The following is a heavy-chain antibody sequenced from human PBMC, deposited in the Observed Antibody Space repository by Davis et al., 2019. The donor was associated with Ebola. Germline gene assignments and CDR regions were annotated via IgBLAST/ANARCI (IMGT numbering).Heavy chain of an antibody. V-gene: IGHV3-13*01. J-gene: IGHJ6*02. CDR3: ARVLRAYNRYYGMDV. CDR1: GSTFSSYD. D-gene: IGHD1-14*01. Sequence: GGSLRLSCAASGSTFSSYDMHWVRQATGKGLEWVSAIGTAGDTYYPGSVKGRFTISRENAKNSLYLQMNSLRAEDTAVYYCARVLRAYNRYYGMDVWGQGTTVTVSS. CDR2: IGTAGDT.